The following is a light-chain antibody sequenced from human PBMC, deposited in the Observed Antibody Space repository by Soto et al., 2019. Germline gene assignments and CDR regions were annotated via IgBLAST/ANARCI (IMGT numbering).Light chain of an antibody. J-gene: IGKJ2*01. V-gene: IGKV3-20*01. CDR1: QSVSSSY. CDR2: GAS. Sequence: EIVLTQSPGTLSLSPGERATLSCRASQSVSSSYLAWYQQKPGQAPRLLIYGASSRATGIPDRFSGSGSGTDFTLTISRLEPEDFAVYYCQQYGSFGYTFGQGTKLAIK. CDR3: QQYGSFGYT.